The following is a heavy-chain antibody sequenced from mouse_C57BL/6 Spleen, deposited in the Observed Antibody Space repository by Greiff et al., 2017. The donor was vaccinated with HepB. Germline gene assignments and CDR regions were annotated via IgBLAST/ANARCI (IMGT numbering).Heavy chain of an antibody. J-gene: IGHJ2*01. V-gene: IGHV1-80*01. CDR3: ARSFITTGLDY. CDR2: IYPGDGDT. Sequence: QVQLQQSGAELVKPGASVKISCKASGYAFSSYWMNWVKQRPGKGLEWIGQIYPGDGDTTYNGKFKGKATLTADKSSSTAYMQRSSLTPEDSAVYFCARSFITTGLDYWGQGTTLTVSS. D-gene: IGHD1-1*01. CDR1: GYAFSSYW.